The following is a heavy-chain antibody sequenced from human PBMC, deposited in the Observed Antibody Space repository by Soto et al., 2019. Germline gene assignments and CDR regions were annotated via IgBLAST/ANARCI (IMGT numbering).Heavy chain of an antibody. Sequence: EVQLVESGGGLVKPGGSLRLSCAASGFTFSSYSMNWVRQAPGKGLEWVSSISSSSSYIYYTDSVKGRFTISRDNAKNALHPQMNSLRAAGTAVYYWARDRGGDLKAFDIWGQGTMVTVSS. CDR3: ARDRGGDLKAFDI. CDR2: ISSSSSYI. CDR1: GFTFSSYS. J-gene: IGHJ3*02. D-gene: IGHD3-10*01. V-gene: IGHV3-21*01.